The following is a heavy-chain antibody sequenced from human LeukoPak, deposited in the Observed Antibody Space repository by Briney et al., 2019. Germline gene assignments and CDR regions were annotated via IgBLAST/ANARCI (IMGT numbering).Heavy chain of an antibody. CDR2: IYHSGST. D-gene: IGHD3-10*01. CDR1: GGSISSGGYS. J-gene: IGHJ4*02. Sequence: PSQTLSLTCAVSGGSISSGGYSWSWIRQPPGKGLEWIGYIYHSGSTYYNPSLKSRVTISADRSKNQFSLKLSSVTAADTAVYYCASTLSNYGRTLDYWGQGTLVTVSS. V-gene: IGHV4-30-2*01. CDR3: ASTLSNYGRTLDY.